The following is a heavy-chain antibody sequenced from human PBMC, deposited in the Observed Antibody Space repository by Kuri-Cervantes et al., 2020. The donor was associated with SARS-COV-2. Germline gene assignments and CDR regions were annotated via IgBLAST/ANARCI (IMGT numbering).Heavy chain of an antibody. V-gene: IGHV3-33*01. J-gene: IGHJ6*02. CDR2: IWYDGSNK. D-gene: IGHD2-2*01. CDR3: ARDAVPAASNYYYYYGMDV. CDR1: GFTFSSYG. Sequence: GESLKISCAASGFTFSSYGMHWVRQAPGKGLEWVAVIWYDGSNKYYADSVKGRFTISRDNSKNTLYLQMNSLRAEDTAVYYCARDAVPAASNYYYYYGMDVWGQGTTVTVSS.